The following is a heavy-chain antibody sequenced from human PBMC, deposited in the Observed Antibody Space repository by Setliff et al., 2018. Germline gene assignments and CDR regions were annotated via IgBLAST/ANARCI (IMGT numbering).Heavy chain of an antibody. D-gene: IGHD6-13*01. CDR1: GGSISSSSYY. V-gene: IGHV4-39*07. CDR2: IYYSVST. CDR3: ARVLAAAGYYYYGMDV. J-gene: IGHJ6*02. Sequence: SETLSLTCTVSGGSISSSSYYWGWIRQPPGKGLEWIGSIYYSVSTYYNPSLKRRGTISVDTSKNQFSLKLSSVTAADTAVYYCARVLAAAGYYYYGMDVWGQGTTVTVSS.